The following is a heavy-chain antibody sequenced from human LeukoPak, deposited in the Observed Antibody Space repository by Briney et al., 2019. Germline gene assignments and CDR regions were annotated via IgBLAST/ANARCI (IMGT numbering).Heavy chain of an antibody. CDR3: AKAFDYRYNINYFDY. J-gene: IGHJ4*02. CDR1: GFTFSNYA. D-gene: IGHD3-10*01. V-gene: IGHV3-23*01. CDR2: ISASGTLT. Sequence: GGSLRLSCAASGFTFSNYAMSWVRQAPGKGLEWISYISASGTLTHYADSVKGRFTISRDNSRNTLYLQMDSLRPEDTAVYYCAKAFDYRYNINYFDYWGQGTLVTVSS.